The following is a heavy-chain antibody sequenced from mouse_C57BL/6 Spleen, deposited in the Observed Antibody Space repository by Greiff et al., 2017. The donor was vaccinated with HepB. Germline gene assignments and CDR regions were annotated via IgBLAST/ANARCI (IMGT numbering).Heavy chain of an antibody. CDR3: ARDYYGSPWFAY. CDR1: GFTFSSYA. J-gene: IGHJ3*01. D-gene: IGHD1-1*01. V-gene: IGHV5-4*01. Sequence: EVMLVESGGGLVKPGGSLKLSCAASGFTFSSYAISWVRQTPEKRLEWVATISDGGSYTYYPDNVKGRFTISRDNAKNNLYLQMSHLKSEDTAMYYCARDYYGSPWFAYWGQGTLVTVSA. CDR2: ISDGGSYT.